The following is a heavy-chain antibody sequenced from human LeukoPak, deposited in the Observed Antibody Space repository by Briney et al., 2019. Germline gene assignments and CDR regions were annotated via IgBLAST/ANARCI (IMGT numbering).Heavy chain of an antibody. V-gene: IGHV4-59*01. CDR3: AREGSVFDAFDI. Sequence: SETLSLTCTVSGGSISSYYWSWIRQPPGKGLEWIGYIYYSGSTNYNPSLKSRVTISVDTSKNQSSLKLSSVTAADTAVYYCAREGSVFDAFDIWGQGTMVTVSS. J-gene: IGHJ3*02. D-gene: IGHD3-10*01. CDR1: GGSISSYY. CDR2: IYYSGST.